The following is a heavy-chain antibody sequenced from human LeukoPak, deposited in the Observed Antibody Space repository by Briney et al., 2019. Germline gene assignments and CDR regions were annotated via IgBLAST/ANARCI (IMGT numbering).Heavy chain of an antibody. J-gene: IGHJ4*02. CDR2: INHTGNV. CDR3: ARRGFHGSGTLAFGY. CDR1: GFTVSSSY. V-gene: IGHV4-34*01. Sequence: PGGSLRLSCAASGFTVSSSYMSWVRQAPGKGLEWIGEINHTGNVNSNPSLKSRVTMSVDTSNNQFSLNLASVAAADTAVYYCARRGFHGSGTLAFGYWGQGTPVIVSS. D-gene: IGHD3-10*01.